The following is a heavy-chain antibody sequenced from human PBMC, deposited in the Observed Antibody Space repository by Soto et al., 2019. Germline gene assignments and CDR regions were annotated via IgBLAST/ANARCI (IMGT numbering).Heavy chain of an antibody. CDR2: ISGSGGST. D-gene: IGHD3-3*01. J-gene: IGHJ3*02. V-gene: IGHV3-23*01. CDR3: AKPVAYDFWSGYQGGAFDI. CDR1: GFTFTNYA. Sequence: PGGSLRLSCAASGFTFTNYAMSWVRQAPGKGLEWVSGISGSGGSTYHADSVKGRFTISRDNSKNTLYLQMTSLRAEDTAVYYCAKPVAYDFWSGYQGGAFDIWGQGTMVTVSS.